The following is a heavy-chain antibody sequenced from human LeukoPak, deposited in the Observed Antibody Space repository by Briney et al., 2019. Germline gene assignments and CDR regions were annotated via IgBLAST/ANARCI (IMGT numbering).Heavy chain of an antibody. D-gene: IGHD6-6*01. CDR2: ISPTGSTT. V-gene: IGHV3-74*01. CDR1: GFSFSGHW. J-gene: IGHJ4*02. Sequence: EGSLRLSCTASGFSFSGHWMHWARQLPGKGLVWVSRISPTGSTTSYADSVKGRFTVSRDNAKNTLYLQVYNLRAEDTAVYYCARGPNSNWSGLDFWGQGTLLTVSS. CDR3: ARGPNSNWSGLDF.